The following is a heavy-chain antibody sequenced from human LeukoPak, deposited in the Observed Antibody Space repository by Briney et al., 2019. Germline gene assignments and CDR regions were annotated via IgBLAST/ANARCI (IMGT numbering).Heavy chain of an antibody. Sequence: GGSLRLSCTASGFTFGDYGMSWFRQAPGKGLEWVGFIRNKAYGGTTEYAASVEGRFTISRDDSKGIAYLQMNSLKTEDTAVYYCSRDHLFSYYGSGSYYPEPNYWGQGTLVTVSS. CDR2: IRNKAYGGTT. CDR1: GFTFGDYG. D-gene: IGHD3-10*01. J-gene: IGHJ4*02. V-gene: IGHV3-49*03. CDR3: SRDHLFSYYGSGSYYPEPNY.